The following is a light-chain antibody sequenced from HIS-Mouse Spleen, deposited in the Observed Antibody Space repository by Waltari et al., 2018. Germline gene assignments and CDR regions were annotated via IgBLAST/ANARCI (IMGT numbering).Light chain of an antibody. CDR1: QSVSSY. CDR2: DAS. CDR3: QQRSNWPPT. Sequence: EIVFTQSPATLSLSPGDRATRSCRASQSVSSYLACYQQKPGQAPRPLIYDASNRATGIPARFSGSGSGTDFTLTISSLEPEDFAVYYCQQRSNWPPTFGQGTKVEIK. V-gene: IGKV3-11*01. J-gene: IGKJ1*01.